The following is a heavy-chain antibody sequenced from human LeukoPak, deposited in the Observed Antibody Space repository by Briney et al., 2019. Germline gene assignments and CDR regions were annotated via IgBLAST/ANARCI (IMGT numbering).Heavy chain of an antibody. CDR3: AAIDPLYYYGSGSSNWFDP. CDR2: ISSSSSYI. J-gene: IGHJ5*02. V-gene: IGHV3-21*01. D-gene: IGHD3-10*01. CDR1: RFTVSSNY. Sequence: GGSLRLSCAASRFTVSSNYMSWVRQAPGKGLEWVSSISSSSSYIYYADSVKGRFTISRDNAKNSLYLQMNSLRAEDTAVYYCAAIDPLYYYGSGSSNWFDPWGQGTLVTVSS.